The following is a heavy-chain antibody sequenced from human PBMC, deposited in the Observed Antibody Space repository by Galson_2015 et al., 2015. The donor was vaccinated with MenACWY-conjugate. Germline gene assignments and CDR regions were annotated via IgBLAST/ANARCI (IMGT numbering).Heavy chain of an antibody. Sequence: SLRLSCAASGFTFKQYWMHWVRQAPGKGPVWVSRISPDGSVTNYADSVKGRFTLSRDNAKNTLYLQMNSLRGDDTAVYYCTRGNDGYVRFDPWGQGTLVTVSS. D-gene: IGHD5-24*01. CDR2: ISPDGSVT. CDR3: TRGNDGYVRFDP. CDR1: GFTFKQYW. J-gene: IGHJ5*02. V-gene: IGHV3-74*01.